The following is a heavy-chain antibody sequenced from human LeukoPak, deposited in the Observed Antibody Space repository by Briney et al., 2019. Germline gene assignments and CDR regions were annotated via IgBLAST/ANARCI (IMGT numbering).Heavy chain of an antibody. CDR3: AITYDIVVVPAAAKGGGAFDI. D-gene: IGHD2-2*01. Sequence: KIGESLKISCKGSGYSFTSYWIGWVRQMPGKGLEWMGIIYPGDSDTRYSPSFQGQVIISADKSISTAYLQWSSLKASDTAMYYCAITYDIVVVPAAAKGGGAFDIWGQGTMVTVSS. CDR1: GYSFTSYW. V-gene: IGHV5-51*01. J-gene: IGHJ3*02. CDR2: IYPGDSDT.